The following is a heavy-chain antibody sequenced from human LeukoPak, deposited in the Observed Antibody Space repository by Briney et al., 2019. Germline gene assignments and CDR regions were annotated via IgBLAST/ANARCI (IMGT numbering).Heavy chain of an antibody. CDR1: GDSISSGGYY. Sequence: PSETLSLTCTVSGDSISSGGYYWSWIRQPPGKGLEWIGYIYHSGSTYYNPSLKSRVTISVDRSKNRFSLKLSSVTAADTAVYYCARAYSSGYDYWGQGTLVTVSS. CDR3: ARAYSSGYDY. D-gene: IGHD6-19*01. J-gene: IGHJ4*02. V-gene: IGHV4-30-2*01. CDR2: IYHSGST.